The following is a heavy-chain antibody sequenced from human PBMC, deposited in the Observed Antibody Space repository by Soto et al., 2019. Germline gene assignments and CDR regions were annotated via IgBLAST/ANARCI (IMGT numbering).Heavy chain of an antibody. Sequence: ASVKVSCKASGYTFTGYYMHWVRQAAVQGLEGMGWINPNSGGTNYAQKFQGWVTMTRDTSISTAYMELSRLRSDDTAVYYCARDGKKYYDFWSGYKPYGMDVWGQGTTVTVSS. J-gene: IGHJ6*02. CDR1: GYTFTGYY. CDR3: ARDGKKYYDFWSGYKPYGMDV. V-gene: IGHV1-2*04. D-gene: IGHD3-3*01. CDR2: INPNSGGT.